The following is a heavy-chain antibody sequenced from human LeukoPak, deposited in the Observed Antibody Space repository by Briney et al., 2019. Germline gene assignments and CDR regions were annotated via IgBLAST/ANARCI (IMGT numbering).Heavy chain of an antibody. CDR1: GYTFTVYY. CDR2: INPNSGGT. J-gene: IGHJ3*02. CDR3: ATPWGLSSRAAFDI. D-gene: IGHD3-16*01. V-gene: IGHV1-2*02. Sequence: ASVEVSCKASGYTFTVYYMHWVRQSPGQGLGWMGWINPNSGGTNYAQKFQGRVTMTRDTSISTAYMELSRLRSDDTAVYYCATPWGLSSRAAFDIWGQGTMVTVSS.